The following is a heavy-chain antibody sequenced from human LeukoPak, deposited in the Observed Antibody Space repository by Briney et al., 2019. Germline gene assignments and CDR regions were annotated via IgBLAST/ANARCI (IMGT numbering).Heavy chain of an antibody. CDR1: GYTFTSYY. J-gene: IGHJ4*02. CDR2: INPSGGST. V-gene: IGHV1-46*01. CDR3: ARDLRGYYYGSGSYYMEY. D-gene: IGHD3-10*01. Sequence: ASVKVSCKASGYTFTSYYMHWVRQAPGQGLEWMGIINPSGGSTSYAQTFQVRVTMTRDTSTSTVYMELSSLRSEDTAVYYCARDLRGYYYGSGSYYMEYWGQGTLVTVSS.